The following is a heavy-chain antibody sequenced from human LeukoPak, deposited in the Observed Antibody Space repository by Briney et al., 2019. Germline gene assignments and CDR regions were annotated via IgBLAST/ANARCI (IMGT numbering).Heavy chain of an antibody. Sequence: PGRSLRLSCAASGFTFSSYGMHWVRQAPGKGLEWVAVISYDGSNKYYADSVKGRFTISRDNSKNTLYLQMNSLRAEDTAVYYCAKDRVYYYDSKSPLDYWGQGTLVTVSS. CDR3: AKDRVYYYDSKSPLDY. J-gene: IGHJ4*02. CDR1: GFTFSSYG. CDR2: ISYDGSNK. D-gene: IGHD3-22*01. V-gene: IGHV3-30*18.